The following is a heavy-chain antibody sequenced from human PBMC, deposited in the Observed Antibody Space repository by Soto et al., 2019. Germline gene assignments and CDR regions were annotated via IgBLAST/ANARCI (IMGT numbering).Heavy chain of an antibody. J-gene: IGHJ3*02. Sequence: GDSLKISCKGSVYGFTSYWIGWVRQMPGKGLEWMGIIYPGDPDTRYSPSFQGQVTISADKSISTAYLQWSSLKASDTAMYYCVRPRPHYYDSSGSDAFDIWGQGTMVTVSS. CDR2: IYPGDPDT. CDR3: VRPRPHYYDSSGSDAFDI. CDR1: VYGFTSYW. D-gene: IGHD3-22*01. V-gene: IGHV5-51*01.